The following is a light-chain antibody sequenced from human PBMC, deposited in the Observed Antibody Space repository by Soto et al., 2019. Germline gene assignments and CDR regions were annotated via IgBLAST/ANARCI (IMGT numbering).Light chain of an antibody. CDR3: QQYNNWWT. Sequence: EIVMTQSPATLSVSPGERATLSCRASQSVSSNLAWYQQKPGQAPRILIYGASTRATGIPARFSGSGSVTEFTHTIRSLQSEDYEVYYCQQYNNWWTFGQGTKVEIK. V-gene: IGKV3-15*01. J-gene: IGKJ1*01. CDR2: GAS. CDR1: QSVSSN.